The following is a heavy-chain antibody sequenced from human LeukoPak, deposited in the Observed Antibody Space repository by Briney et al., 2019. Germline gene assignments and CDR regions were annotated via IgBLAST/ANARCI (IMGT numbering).Heavy chain of an antibody. Sequence: PSETLSLTCAVYGGSFSGYYWSWIRQPPGKGLEWIGYIYYSGSTNYNPSPKSRVTISVDTSKNQFSLKLSSVTAADTAVYYCARHTSTNWGSTLFDYWGQGTLVTVSS. J-gene: IGHJ4*02. CDR3: ARHTSTNWGSTLFDY. CDR2: IYYSGST. D-gene: IGHD7-27*01. CDR1: GGSFSGYY. V-gene: IGHV4-59*08.